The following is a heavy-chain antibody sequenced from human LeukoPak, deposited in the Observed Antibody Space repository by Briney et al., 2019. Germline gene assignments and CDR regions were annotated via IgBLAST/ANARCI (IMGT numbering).Heavy chain of an antibody. V-gene: IGHV3-7*03. CDR1: GFTLSRYW. D-gene: IGHD1-26*01. CDR3: ATYSGVHHKTFDD. J-gene: IGHJ4*02. CDR2: IKQDESEK. Sequence: PGGSLRLSCAASGFTLSRYWMSWVRQAPGEGPEWVANIKQDESEKDYADSVRGRFTISRDSAKNSLYLQMNSLRAEDTALYYCATYSGVHHKTFDDWGQGTLVTVSS.